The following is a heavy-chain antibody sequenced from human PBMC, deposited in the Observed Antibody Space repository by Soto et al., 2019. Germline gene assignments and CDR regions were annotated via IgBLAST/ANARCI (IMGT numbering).Heavy chain of an antibody. D-gene: IGHD3-22*01. CDR1: GFTFSSYA. Sequence: PGGSLRLSCAASGFTFSSYAMHWVRQAPGKGLEWVAVISYDGSNKYYADSVKGRFTISRDNSKNTLYLQMNSLRAEDTAVYYCARGPITMISFDIWGQGTMVT. V-gene: IGHV3-30-3*01. CDR2: ISYDGSNK. CDR3: ARGPITMISFDI. J-gene: IGHJ3*02.